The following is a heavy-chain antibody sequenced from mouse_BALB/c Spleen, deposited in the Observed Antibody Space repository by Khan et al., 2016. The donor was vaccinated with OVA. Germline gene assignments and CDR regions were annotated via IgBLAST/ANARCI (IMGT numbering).Heavy chain of an antibody. V-gene: IGHV2-6-4*01. CDR3: ARNRDGGSYWYFDV. CDR2: LWGGGST. J-gene: IGHJ1*01. CDR1: GFSLSRYS. Sequence: QVQLKESGPGLVAPSQSLSITCTVSGFSLSRYSVHWVRQPPGKGLEWLGILWGGGSTDYNSALNSRLSISKDNSKSQVFLKLNSLQTDDTAMYYCARNRDGGSYWYFDVWGAGTTVTVSS. D-gene: IGHD3-3*01.